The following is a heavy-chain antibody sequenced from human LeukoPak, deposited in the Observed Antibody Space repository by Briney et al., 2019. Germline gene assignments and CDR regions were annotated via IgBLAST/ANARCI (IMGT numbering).Heavy chain of an antibody. CDR1: GFAFSTYA. Sequence: PGGSLRLSCAASGFAFSTYAMHWVRQAPGKELEYVPAISSNGGSTYYANSVKGRFTISRDNSKNTLFLQMGSLRAEDMAVYYCARDSRGDAYNDYFDCWGQGTLVTVSS. V-gene: IGHV3-64*01. D-gene: IGHD5-24*01. J-gene: IGHJ4*02. CDR2: ISSNGGST. CDR3: ARDSRGDAYNDYFDC.